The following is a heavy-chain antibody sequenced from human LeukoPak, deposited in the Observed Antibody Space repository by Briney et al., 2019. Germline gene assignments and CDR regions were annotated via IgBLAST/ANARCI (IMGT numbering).Heavy chain of an antibody. CDR1: GFTLDDYA. CDR3: AKLIYRCYDSSGPLDY. D-gene: IGHD3-22*01. J-gene: IGHJ4*02. CDR2: FSWNSGTI. V-gene: IGHV3-9*01. Sequence: GRPLRLSCAASGFTLDDYAMHWVRQAPGKGLEWVSGFSWNSGTIGYADSVKGRFTISRDNAKNSLYLQMNSLRAEDTALYYCAKLIYRCYDSSGPLDYWGQGTPVTVSS.